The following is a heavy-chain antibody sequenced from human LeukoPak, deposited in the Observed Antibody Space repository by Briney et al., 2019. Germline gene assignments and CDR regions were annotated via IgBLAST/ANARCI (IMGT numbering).Heavy chain of an antibody. D-gene: IGHD2-21*02. J-gene: IGHJ4*02. Sequence: PSETLSLTCTVSGGSISSGSYYWSWIRQSPGKGLEWIGYIYYNGNTNYNPSLKGRVTISVDSSKNQFSLRLSSVTAADTAVYYCARVAVSAREYFDYWGQGTLVTVSS. CDR2: IYYNGNT. V-gene: IGHV4-61*01. CDR3: ARVAVSAREYFDY. CDR1: GGSISSGSYY.